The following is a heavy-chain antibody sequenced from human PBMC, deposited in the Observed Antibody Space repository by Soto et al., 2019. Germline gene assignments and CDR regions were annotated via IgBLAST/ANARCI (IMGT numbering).Heavy chain of an antibody. CDR3: ARATVRASDVGFDS. CDR1: GFTVNDYY. D-gene: IGHD1-26*01. CDR2: LYSGGST. V-gene: IGHV3-53*01. J-gene: IGHJ4*02. Sequence: EVQLVESGGGLVQPGGSLRLSCAASGFTVNDYYMTWVRQAPGKGLEWVSLLYSGGSTIYADSVKGRVTISRDSSKNTLYLQMNSLRVEDTAVYYCARATVRASDVGFDSWGQGTLVTVSS.